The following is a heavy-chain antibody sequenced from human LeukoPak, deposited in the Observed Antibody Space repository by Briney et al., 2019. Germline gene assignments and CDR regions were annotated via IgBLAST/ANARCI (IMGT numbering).Heavy chain of an antibody. CDR2: IRQDGSEK. J-gene: IGHJ4*02. CDR1: GFTFSSYE. Sequence: GGSLRLSCAASGFTFSSYEMNWVRQAPGKGLEWVANIRQDGSEKYYVDSVKGRFTISRDNARNSLYLQMNSLRAEDTAVYYCGRGHWGLDSWXQGTLVSVSS. V-gene: IGHV3-7*01. D-gene: IGHD7-27*01. CDR3: GRGHWGLDS.